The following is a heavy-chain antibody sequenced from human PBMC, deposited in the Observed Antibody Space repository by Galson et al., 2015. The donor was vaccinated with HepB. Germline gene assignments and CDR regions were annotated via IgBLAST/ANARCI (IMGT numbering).Heavy chain of an antibody. CDR2: ISGGGSIQ. CDR3: ARERDITNWYFDL. CDR1: GFAFSSYS. Sequence: SLRLSCAASGFAFSSYSIHWVRQTPDKGLEWVAVISGGGSIQYCADSVKGRFTISRDNSKNTLYLQMNSLSAEDTAVYYCARERDITNWYFDLWGRGTLVTVSS. J-gene: IGHJ2*01. D-gene: IGHD2-2*01. V-gene: IGHV3-30-3*01.